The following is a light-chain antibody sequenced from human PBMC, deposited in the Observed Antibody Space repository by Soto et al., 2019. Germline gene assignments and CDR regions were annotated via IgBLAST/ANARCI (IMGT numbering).Light chain of an antibody. V-gene: IGLV1-47*01. CDR1: SSNIESNY. CDR3: AAWDDSLSGLV. Sequence: QSVLTQPPSASGTPGQRVTISCSGSSSNIESNYVYWYQQLPGTAPKLLIYRNNQRPSGVPDRFSGSKSGTSASLAISGLRSEDEADYYCAAWDDSLSGLVFGTGTKLTVL. J-gene: IGLJ1*01. CDR2: RNN.